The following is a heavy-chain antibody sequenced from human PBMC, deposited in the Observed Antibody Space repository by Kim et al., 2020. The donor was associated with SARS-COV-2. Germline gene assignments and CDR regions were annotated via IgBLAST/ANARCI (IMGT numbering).Heavy chain of an antibody. CDR3: ARGLISSSNNWFDP. J-gene: IGHJ5*02. V-gene: IGHV4-31*03. CDR1: GGSISSGGYY. D-gene: IGHD6-13*01. CDR2: IYYSGST. Sequence: SETLSLTCTVSGGSISSGGYYWSWIRQHPGKGLEWIGYIYYSGSTYYNPSLKSRVTISVDTSKNQFSLKLSSVTAADTAVYYCARGLISSSNNWFDPWGQGTLVTVSS.